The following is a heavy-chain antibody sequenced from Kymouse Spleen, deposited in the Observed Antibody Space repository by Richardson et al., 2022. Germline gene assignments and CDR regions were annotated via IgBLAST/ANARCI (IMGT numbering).Heavy chain of an antibody. CDR2: ISYDGSNK. J-gene: IGHJ4*02. D-gene: IGHD6-6*01. V-gene: IGHV3-30*18. CDR1: GFTFSSYG. CDR3: AKVGYSSSSYFDY. Sequence: QVQLVESGGGVVQPGRSLRLSCAASGFTFSSYGMHWVRQAPGKGLEWVAVISYDGSNKYYADSVKGRFTISRDNSKNTLYLQMNSLRAEDTAVYYCAKVGYSSSSYFDYWGQGTLVTVSS.